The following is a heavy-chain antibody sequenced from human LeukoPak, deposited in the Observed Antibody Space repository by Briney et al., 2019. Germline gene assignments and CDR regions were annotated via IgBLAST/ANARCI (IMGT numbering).Heavy chain of an antibody. J-gene: IGHJ3*01. CDR3: ARDPPADYYYDSSGYYPV. Sequence: PSETLSLTCAVYGGSFSGYYWSWIRQPPGKGREWIGYIYYSGSTNYNPSLKSRVTISVDTSKNQFSLKLSSVTAADTAVYYCARDPPADYYYDSSGYYPVWGQGTMVTVSS. CDR2: IYYSGST. D-gene: IGHD3-22*01. CDR1: GGSFSGYY. V-gene: IGHV4-59*01.